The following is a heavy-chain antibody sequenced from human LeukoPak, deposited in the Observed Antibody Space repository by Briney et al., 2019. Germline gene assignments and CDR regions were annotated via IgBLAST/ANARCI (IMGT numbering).Heavy chain of an antibody. Sequence: ASVKVSCKASGGTFSSYAISWVRQAPGQGLEWMGGIIPIFGTANYAQKFQGRVTITADESTSTAYMELSSLRSEDTAVYYCASIYPGGAFDIWGQGTLVTVSS. CDR2: IIPIFGTA. CDR3: ASIYPGGAFDI. D-gene: IGHD3-10*01. J-gene: IGHJ3*02. V-gene: IGHV1-69*13. CDR1: GGTFSSYA.